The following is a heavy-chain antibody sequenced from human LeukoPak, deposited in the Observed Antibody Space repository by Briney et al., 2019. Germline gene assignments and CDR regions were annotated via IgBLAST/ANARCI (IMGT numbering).Heavy chain of an antibody. CDR1: GYTLTELS. Sequence: VASVKVSCKVSGYTLTELSMHWLRQAPGKGLEWMGGFDPEDGETIYAQKFQGRVTMTEDTSTDTAYMELSSLRSEDTAVYYCATVSIIAVAGTPFDYWGQGTLVTVSS. D-gene: IGHD6-19*01. CDR3: ATVSIIAVAGTPFDY. J-gene: IGHJ4*02. CDR2: FDPEDGET. V-gene: IGHV1-24*01.